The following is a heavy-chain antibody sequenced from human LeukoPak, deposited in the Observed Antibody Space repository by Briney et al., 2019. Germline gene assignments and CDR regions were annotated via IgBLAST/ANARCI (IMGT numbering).Heavy chain of an antibody. D-gene: IGHD3-16*01. CDR1: GYTFTTYW. CDR2: IYPSDSNT. CDR3: ARRPYSYGLDV. V-gene: IGHV5-51*01. Sequence: GESLKISCKGSGYTFTTYWIGWVRQMPGKGLEWMGIIYPSDSNTRYSPSFQGQVTISVDKSINTAYLQWSNLRASDTAIYYCARRPYSYGLDVWGQGTAVTVSS. J-gene: IGHJ6*02.